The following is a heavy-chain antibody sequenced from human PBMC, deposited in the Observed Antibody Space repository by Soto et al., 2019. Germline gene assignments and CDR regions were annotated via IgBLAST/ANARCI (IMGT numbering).Heavy chain of an antibody. J-gene: IGHJ6*02. CDR3: ARLGESSSWPRYYGMDV. D-gene: IGHD6-13*01. CDR2: IYYSGST. V-gene: IGHV4-31*03. Sequence: QVQLQEPGPGLVNPSQTLSLTCTVSGGSISSGGYYWSWIRQHPVKGLLRIRYIYYSGSTYYNPSRKSRDNKSVDPSKNQSSLKLSSVTAADTAVYYCARLGESSSWPRYYGMDVWGQGTTVTASS. CDR1: GGSISSGGYY.